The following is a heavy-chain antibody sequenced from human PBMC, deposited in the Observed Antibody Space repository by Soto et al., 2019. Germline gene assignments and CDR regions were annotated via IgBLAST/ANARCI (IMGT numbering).Heavy chain of an antibody. CDR1: GYTFTSYG. CDR3: ARERELYDFWSGRDAFDI. D-gene: IGHD3-3*01. CDR2: ISAYNGNT. V-gene: IGHV1-18*01. J-gene: IGHJ3*02. Sequence: ASVKVSCKASGYTFTSYGISWVRQAPGQGLEWMGWISAYNGNTNYAQKLQGRVTMTRNTSISTAYMELSSLRSEDTAVYYCARERELYDFWSGRDAFDIWGQGTMVTVSS.